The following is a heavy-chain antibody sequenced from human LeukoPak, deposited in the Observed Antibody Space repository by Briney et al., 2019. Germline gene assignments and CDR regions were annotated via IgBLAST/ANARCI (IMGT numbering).Heavy chain of an antibody. CDR1: GFTVSSNY. V-gene: IGHV3-66*01. CDR2: IYSGGST. J-gene: IGHJ6*02. Sequence: GGSLRLAWAASGFTVSSNYMGWARQAAGKGLEWVSFIYSGGSTYYADSVKGRFTISRDNSKNTLYLQMNSLRAEDTAVYYCARDIGGYNTHYYCYYGMDVWGQGTLVTVSS. CDR3: ARDIGGYNTHYYCYYGMDV. D-gene: IGHD5-24*01.